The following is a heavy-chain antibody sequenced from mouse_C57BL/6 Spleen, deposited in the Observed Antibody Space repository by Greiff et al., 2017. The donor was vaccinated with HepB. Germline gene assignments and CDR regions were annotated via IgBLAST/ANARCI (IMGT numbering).Heavy chain of an antibody. CDR1: GFTFSDYG. D-gene: IGHD3-2*02. CDR3: ARGSSGYSFAY. J-gene: IGHJ3*01. Sequence: EVKLVESGGGLVQPGGSLKLSCAASGFTFSDYGMAWVRQAPRKGPEWVAFISNLAYSIYYADTVTGRFTISRENAKNTLYLEMSSLRSEDTAMYYCARGSSGYSFAYWGQGTLVTVSA. V-gene: IGHV5-15*01. CDR2: ISNLAYSI.